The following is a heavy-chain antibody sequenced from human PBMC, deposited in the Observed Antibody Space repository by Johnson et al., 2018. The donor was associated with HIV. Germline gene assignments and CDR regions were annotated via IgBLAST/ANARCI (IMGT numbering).Heavy chain of an antibody. CDR3: ARVRGITMIVVVKFYDAFDI. J-gene: IGHJ3*02. V-gene: IGHV3-20*04. D-gene: IGHD3-22*01. CDR2: INWNGGST. Sequence: VHLVESGGGVVRPGGSLRVSCAASGFIFDDYAMSWVHQAPGKGLEWVSGINWNGGSTGYADSVKGRFTISRDNAKNSLYLQMNSLRVEDTALYYCARVRGITMIVVVKFYDAFDIWGQGTMVTVSS. CDR1: GFIFDDYA.